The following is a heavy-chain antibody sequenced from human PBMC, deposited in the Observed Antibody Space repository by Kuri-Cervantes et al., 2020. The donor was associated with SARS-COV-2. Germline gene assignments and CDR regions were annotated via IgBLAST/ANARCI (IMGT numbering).Heavy chain of an antibody. CDR3: ARQGGIVVVPAAL. CDR2: INHSGST. V-gene: IGHV4-39*01. D-gene: IGHD2-2*01. CDR1: GGSISSSSYY. J-gene: IGHJ4*02. Sequence: SETLSLTCTVSGGSISSSSYYWSWIRQPPGKGLEWIGEINHSGSTNYNPSLKSRVTISVDTSKNQFSLKLSSVTAADTAVYYCARQGGIVVVPAALWGQGTLVTVSS.